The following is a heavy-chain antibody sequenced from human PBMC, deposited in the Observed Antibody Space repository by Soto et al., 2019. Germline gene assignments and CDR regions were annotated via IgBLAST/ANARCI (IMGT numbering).Heavy chain of an antibody. D-gene: IGHD6-13*01. J-gene: IGHJ4*02. V-gene: IGHV1-69*01. CDR2: IIPIFETA. CDR1: GGTFNTFA. Sequence: QVQLEQSGAEVKKPGSSVKASCKASGGTFNTFAISWVRQAPGQGLEWIGGIIPIFETANYAQRLQDRLTITADESTRTAYMELSRLTSDDTAIYFCATSTSSSWQNDYWGLGTLVVVSS. CDR3: ATSTSSSWQNDY.